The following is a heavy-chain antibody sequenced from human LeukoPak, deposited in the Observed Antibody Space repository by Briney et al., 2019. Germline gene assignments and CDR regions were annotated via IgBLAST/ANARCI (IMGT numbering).Heavy chain of an antibody. V-gene: IGHV3-30-3*01. CDR3: ARDGFPDYDFWSGYPSFYYFDY. J-gene: IGHJ4*02. CDR2: ISYDGSNK. CDR1: GFTFSSYA. D-gene: IGHD3-3*01. Sequence: GGSLRLSCAASGFTFSSYAMHWVRQAPGKGLEWVAVISYDGSNKYYADSAKGRFTISRDNSKNTLYLQMNSLRAEDTAVYYCARDGFPDYDFWSGYPSFYYFDYWGQGTLVTVSS.